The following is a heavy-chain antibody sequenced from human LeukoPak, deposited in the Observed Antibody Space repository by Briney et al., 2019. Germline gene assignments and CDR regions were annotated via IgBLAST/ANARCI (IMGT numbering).Heavy chain of an antibody. CDR2: IYITEGT. J-gene: IGHJ4*02. V-gene: IGHV4-4*07. CDR1: GDSITSYY. CDR3: ARSRVRGALADF. D-gene: IGHD3-10*01. Sequence: SETLSLTCTVSGDSITSYYWNWIRQPAGKGLEWIGRIYITEGTNYNPSLKSRATMSVDTSKNQFSLKVNSVTAADTAVYYCARSRVRGALADFWGQGTLVTVSS.